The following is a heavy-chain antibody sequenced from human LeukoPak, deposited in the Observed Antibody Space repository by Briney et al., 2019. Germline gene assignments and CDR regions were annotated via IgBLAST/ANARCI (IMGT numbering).Heavy chain of an antibody. CDR3: ARRALRYCSSTSCPAQYYGVDV. V-gene: IGHV3-7*03. J-gene: IGHJ6*04. D-gene: IGHD2-2*01. CDR2: IGEDGSEK. CDR1: GFIFSSYW. Sequence: PGGSLRLSCAASGFIFSSYWMSWVRQAPGKGLEWVANIGEDGSEKYYVDSVKGRFTISRDNAKNSLYLQTNSLRAEDTAVYYCARRALRYCSSTSCPAQYYGVDVWGKGTTVTVSS.